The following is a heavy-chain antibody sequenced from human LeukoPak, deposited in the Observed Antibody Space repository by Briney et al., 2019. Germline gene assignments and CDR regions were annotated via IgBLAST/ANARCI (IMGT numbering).Heavy chain of an antibody. CDR3: ARQTGSGLFILP. Sequence: PSETLSLTCTVSGGSISSNSYYWGWIRQPPGKGLEWIGEINHSGSTNYNPSLKSRVTISVDTSKNQFSLRLTSVTAADTAVYYCARQTGSGLFILPGGQGTLVTVSS. J-gene: IGHJ4*02. CDR2: INHSGST. D-gene: IGHD3/OR15-3a*01. CDR1: GGSISSNSYY. V-gene: IGHV4-39*01.